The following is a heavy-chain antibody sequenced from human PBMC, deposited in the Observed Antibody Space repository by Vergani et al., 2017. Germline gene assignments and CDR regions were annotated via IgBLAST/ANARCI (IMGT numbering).Heavy chain of an antibody. V-gene: IGHV5-51*01. CDR2: INPIDSKI. J-gene: IGHJ4*02. CDR1: ESSFISNE. CDR3: TRHXPCGDGACLHFYH. Sequence: EVMLVQSGAEVKKPGESLKISCKYSESSFISNEIAWVRQMSGKGLQWMGNINPIDSKIAYSPSFQGQAIMSLDKSITTAYLQWRSLKASDTAIYYCTRHXPCGDGACLHFYHWGQGTQVTVSS. D-gene: IGHD2-21*01.